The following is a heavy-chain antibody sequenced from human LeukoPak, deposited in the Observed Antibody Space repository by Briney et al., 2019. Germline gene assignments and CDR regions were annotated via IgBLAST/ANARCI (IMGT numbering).Heavy chain of an antibody. D-gene: IGHD1-26*01. V-gene: IGHV3-23*01. CDR2: INAAGGST. CDR1: GFTFSSYA. Sequence: GGSLRLSCAASGFTFSSYAMTWVRQAPGKGLEWVSTINAAGGSTYYADSVEGRLTISRDNSMNTLYLQMNSLRAEDTAVYSCAKDSGTYYKAFDYWGQGTLVTVSS. J-gene: IGHJ4*02. CDR3: AKDSGTYYKAFDY.